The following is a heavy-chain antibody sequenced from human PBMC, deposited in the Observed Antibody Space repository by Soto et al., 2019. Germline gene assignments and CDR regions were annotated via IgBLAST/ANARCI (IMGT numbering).Heavy chain of an antibody. CDR2: ISYDGSNK. Sequence: GGSLRLSCAASGFTFSSYAMHWVRQAPGKGLEWVAVISYDGSNKYYADSVKGRFTISRDNSKNTLYLQMNSLRAEDTAVYYCAREMQNSGLAAAPLEDAFDIWGQGTMVTVSS. CDR3: AREMQNSGLAAAPLEDAFDI. V-gene: IGHV3-30-3*01. D-gene: IGHD6-13*01. J-gene: IGHJ3*02. CDR1: GFTFSSYA.